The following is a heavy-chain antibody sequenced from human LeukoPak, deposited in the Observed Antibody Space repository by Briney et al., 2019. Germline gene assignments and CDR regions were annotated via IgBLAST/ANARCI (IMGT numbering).Heavy chain of an antibody. CDR1: GFTFSSYW. CDR3: ARGGYSFGHDFDY. Sequence: GGSLRLSCAASGFTFSSYWMHWVRQTPGKGLVWVSRIKGDGSSTSYADSVKGRFTVSRDNAKNTLYLQMNSLRAEDTAVYYCARGGYSFGHDFDYWGQGTLVTVSS. CDR2: IKGDGSST. V-gene: IGHV3-74*01. J-gene: IGHJ4*02. D-gene: IGHD5-18*01.